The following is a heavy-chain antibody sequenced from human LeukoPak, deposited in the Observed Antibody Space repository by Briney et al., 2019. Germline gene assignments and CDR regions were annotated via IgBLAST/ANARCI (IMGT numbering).Heavy chain of an antibody. V-gene: IGHV7-4-1*02. CDR2: INTNTGNP. J-gene: IGHJ4*02. Sequence: ASVKVSCKASGYTFTKYGMNWVRQAPGQGLEWMGWINTNTGNPTYAQDFTGRFVFSLDTSVTTAYLQISSLKAEDTAVYYCARGEDNADEYLREDYWGQGILVTVSS. D-gene: IGHD3-16*01. CDR1: GYTFTKYG. CDR3: ARGEDNADEYLREDY.